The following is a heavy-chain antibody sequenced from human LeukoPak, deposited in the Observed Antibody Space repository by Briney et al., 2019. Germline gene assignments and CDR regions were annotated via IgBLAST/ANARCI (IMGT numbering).Heavy chain of an antibody. D-gene: IGHD6-13*01. CDR2: INPSGGST. CDR3: ARDGSSRSSWYDA. J-gene: IGHJ5*02. Sequence: ASVKVSCKASGYTFISYYMNWVRQAPGQGLEWMGIINPSGGSTTYAQKFQGRVTMTRDTSTSTVYMELSSLRSEDTAVYYCARDGSSRSSWYDAWGQGTLVTVSS. CDR1: GYTFISYY. V-gene: IGHV1-46*01.